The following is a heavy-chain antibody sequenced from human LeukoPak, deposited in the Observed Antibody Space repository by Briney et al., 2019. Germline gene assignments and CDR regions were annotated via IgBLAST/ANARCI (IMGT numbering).Heavy chain of an antibody. CDR2: ISGSGGST. CDR3: AKVPVFSLTISEVVTDDAFDI. D-gene: IGHD3-3*01. CDR1: GFTFSSYA. Sequence: GGSLRLSCAASGFTFSSYAMSWVRQAPGKGLEWVSAISGSGGSTYYADSVKGRFTISRDNSKNALYLQMNSLRAEDTAVYYCAKVPVFSLTISEVVTDDAFDIWGQGTIVTVSS. J-gene: IGHJ3*02. V-gene: IGHV3-23*01.